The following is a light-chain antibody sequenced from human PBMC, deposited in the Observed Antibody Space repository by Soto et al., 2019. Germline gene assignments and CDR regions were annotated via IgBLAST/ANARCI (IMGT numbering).Light chain of an antibody. CDR1: QSISSW. CDR3: QQYNSYSPWT. CDR2: DAS. V-gene: IGKV1-5*01. J-gene: IGKJ1*01. Sequence: DIQMTQSPSTLSASVGDRVTITCRAIQSISSWLAWYQQKPGKAPKLLIYDASSLESGVPSRFSGSGSGTEFTLTLSSLQPDDFATYYCQQYNSYSPWTFGQGTKVE.